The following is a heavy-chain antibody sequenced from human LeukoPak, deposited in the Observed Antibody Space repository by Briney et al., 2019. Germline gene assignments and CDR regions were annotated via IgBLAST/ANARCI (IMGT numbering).Heavy chain of an antibody. CDR1: GFTFSSYA. CDR2: ISCSGGST. V-gene: IGHV3-23*01. CDR3: ASRSRHDAFDI. J-gene: IGHJ3*02. Sequence: GGSLRLSCAASGFTFSSYAMSWVRPAPGKGLEWVSAISCSGGSTYYADSVKGRFTISRDNSKNTLYLQMNSLRAEDTAVYYCASRSRHDAFDIWGQGTMVTVSS.